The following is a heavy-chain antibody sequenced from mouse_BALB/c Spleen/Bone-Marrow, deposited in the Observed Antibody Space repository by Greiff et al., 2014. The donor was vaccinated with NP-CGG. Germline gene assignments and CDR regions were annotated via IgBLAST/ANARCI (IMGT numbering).Heavy chain of an antibody. CDR3: ARSYGNWYFDV. D-gene: IGHD2-10*02. V-gene: IGHV1S29*02. Sequence: EVKLQESGPELVKPGASVKISCKASGYTFTDYNMHWVKQSHGKSLEWIGYIYPYNGGTGYNQKFKSKATLTVDNSSSTAYMELRSLTSEDSAVHYCARSYGNWYFDVWGAGTTVTVSS. CDR2: IYPYNGGT. CDR1: GYTFTDYN. J-gene: IGHJ1*01.